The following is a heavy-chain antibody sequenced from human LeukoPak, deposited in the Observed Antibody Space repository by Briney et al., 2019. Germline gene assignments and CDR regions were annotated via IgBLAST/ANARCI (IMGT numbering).Heavy chain of an antibody. CDR2: IFYSGST. J-gene: IGHJ4*02. CDR3: ARERYYYDSSSEGNY. CDR1: GGSFRSYY. D-gene: IGHD3-22*01. Sequence: PSQTLSLTCTVSGGSFRSYYWSWIRQPPGKGLEWIGYIFYSGSTNYNPSLKSRVTISVDTSKNQFSLKLSSVTAADTAVYYCARERYYYDSSSEGNYWGQGTLVTVSS. V-gene: IGHV4-59*08.